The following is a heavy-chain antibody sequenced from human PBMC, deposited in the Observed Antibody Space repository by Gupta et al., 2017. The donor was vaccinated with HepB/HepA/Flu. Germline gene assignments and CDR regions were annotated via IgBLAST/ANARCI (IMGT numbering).Heavy chain of an antibody. Sequence: EVQLVQSGAEVKQPGASLKISCEASGYSFTPYWLGWVSQMPGKGLEWKGIIYPGDSDTAYSASFQGQVTISADKSISTAYLQWSSLKASDTAIYYCARYGYCRVGSFYSSYYYGMDVWGQGTTVTVSS. CDR1: GYSFTPYW. J-gene: IGHJ6*02. V-gene: IGHV5-51*01. CDR2: IYPGDSDT. CDR3: ARYGYCRVGSFYSSYYYGMDV. D-gene: IGHD2-15*01.